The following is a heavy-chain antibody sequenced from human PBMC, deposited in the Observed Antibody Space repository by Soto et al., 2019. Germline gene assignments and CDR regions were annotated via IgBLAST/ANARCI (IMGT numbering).Heavy chain of an antibody. J-gene: IGHJ6*02. D-gene: IGHD5-12*01. V-gene: IGHV3-23*01. CDR1: VFTFISYA. Sequence: GWSLRLSCAASVFTFISYAMSWVRQAPGKGLEWVSAISGSGGSTYYADSVKGRFTISRDNSKNTLYLQMNSLRAEDTAVYYCAKDRSGYDPDYYYYYGMDVWGQGTTVTVSS. CDR2: ISGSGGST. CDR3: AKDRSGYDPDYYYYYGMDV.